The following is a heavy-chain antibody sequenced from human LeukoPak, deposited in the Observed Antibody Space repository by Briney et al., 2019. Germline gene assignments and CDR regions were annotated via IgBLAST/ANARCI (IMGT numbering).Heavy chain of an antibody. D-gene: IGHD6-13*01. Sequence: GGSLRLSCAASGFTFSSYSMNWVRQAPGKGLEWVSSISSSSSYIYYADSVKGRFTISRDNAKNSLYLQMNSLRAEDTAVYYCARLGSWYRRDDYWGQGTLVTVSS. CDR1: GFTFSSYS. V-gene: IGHV3-21*01. J-gene: IGHJ4*02. CDR2: ISSSSSYI. CDR3: ARLGSWYRRDDY.